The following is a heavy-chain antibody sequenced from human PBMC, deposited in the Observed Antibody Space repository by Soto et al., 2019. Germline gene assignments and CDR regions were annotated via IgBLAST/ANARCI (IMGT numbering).Heavy chain of an antibody. D-gene: IGHD2-15*01. CDR1: GFTFSSYA. V-gene: IGHV3-23*01. J-gene: IGHJ6*03. Sequence: GGSLRLSCAASGFTFSSYAMSWVRQAPGKGLEWVSAISGSGGSTYYADSVKGRFTISRDNSKNTLYLQMNSLRAEDTAVYYCAKKAGIVVVVAAYMDVWGQGTTVTVSS. CDR2: ISGSGGST. CDR3: AKKAGIVVVVAAYMDV.